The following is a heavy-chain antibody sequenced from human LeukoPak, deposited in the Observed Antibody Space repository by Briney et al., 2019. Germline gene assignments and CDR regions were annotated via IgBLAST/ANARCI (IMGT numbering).Heavy chain of an antibody. CDR1: GGSLSGYY. Sequence: PSETLSLTCAVYGGSLSGYYWSWIRQPPGKGLEWIGEINHSGSTNYNPSLKSRVTISVDTSKNQFSLKLSSVTAADTAVYYCARGGIRFLEWSYYYYGMDVWGQGTTVTVSS. CDR3: ARGGIRFLEWSYYYYGMDV. CDR2: INHSGST. V-gene: IGHV4-34*01. D-gene: IGHD3-3*01. J-gene: IGHJ6*02.